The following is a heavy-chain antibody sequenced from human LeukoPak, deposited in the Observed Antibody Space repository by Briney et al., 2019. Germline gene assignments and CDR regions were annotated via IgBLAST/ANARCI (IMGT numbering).Heavy chain of an antibody. CDR1: GFTFRSYA. CDR2: INESGGSA. J-gene: IGHJ4*02. CDR3: ATYDYVWGRYRLAQSDY. V-gene: IGHV3-23*01. D-gene: IGHD3-16*02. Sequence: GGSLRLSCAASGFTFRSYAMSWVRHLPGKGLGWLSYINESGGSAYYADSVKGRLVISRDNSKNSLYLEINSLRAEGTAIYYCATYDYVWGRYRLAQSDYWGQGTLVTVSS.